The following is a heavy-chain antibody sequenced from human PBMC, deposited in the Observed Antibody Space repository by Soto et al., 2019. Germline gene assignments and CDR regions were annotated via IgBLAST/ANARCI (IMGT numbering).Heavy chain of an antibody. CDR2: ISGSGGST. V-gene: IGHV3-23*01. CDR3: AKGIRLGYYDFWSGYGHGMDV. CDR1: GFTFSSYA. D-gene: IGHD3-3*01. J-gene: IGHJ6*04. Sequence: GGSLRLSCAASGFTFSSYAMSWVRQAPGKGLEWVSAISGSGGSTYYADSVKGRFTISRDNSKNTLYLQMNSLRAEDTAVYYCAKGIRLGYYDFWSGYGHGMDVWGKGTTVTVSS.